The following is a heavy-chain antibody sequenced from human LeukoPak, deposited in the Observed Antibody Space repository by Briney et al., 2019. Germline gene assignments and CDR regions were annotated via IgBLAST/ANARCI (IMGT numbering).Heavy chain of an antibody. D-gene: IGHD3-22*01. CDR2: IYSGGST. CDR3: ARGLPYYYDSSVSYYFDL. V-gene: IGHV3-53*04. J-gene: IGHJ4*02. CDR1: GFTFSNNY. Sequence: GGSLRLSCAASGFTFSNNYMGWVRQAPGKGLDWVSVIYSGGSTYYADSVKGRFTISRPNSENTLFLQMNSLRAEDTAVYYCARGLPYYYDSSVSYYFDLWGQGTLVTVSS.